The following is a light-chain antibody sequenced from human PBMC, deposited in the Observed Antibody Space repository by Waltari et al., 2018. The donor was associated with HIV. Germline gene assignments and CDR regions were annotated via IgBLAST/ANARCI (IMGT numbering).Light chain of an antibody. CDR1: QDIRNW. J-gene: IGKJ3*01. CDR2: AAS. V-gene: IGKV1-12*01. CDR3: QQANSFTFT. Sequence: DIQMTQSPSSLSASVGDRVTITCRASQDIRNWLAWYQQKPGKAPKLLIYAASNLQSGVPSRFSGSGSGTQFFLTISSLQPEDFATYFCQQANSFTFTFGPGTSVDL.